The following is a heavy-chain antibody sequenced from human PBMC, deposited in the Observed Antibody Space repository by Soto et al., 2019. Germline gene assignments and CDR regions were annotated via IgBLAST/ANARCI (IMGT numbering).Heavy chain of an antibody. V-gene: IGHV3-49*03. J-gene: IGHJ6*03. CDR3: TRTRVKARGVPYMDV. CDR2: IRSKAYGGTT. D-gene: IGHD3-10*01. Sequence: GGSLRLSCTASGFTFGDYAMSWFRQAPGKGLEWVGFIRSKAYGGTTEYAASVKGRFTISRDDSKSIAYLQMNSLKTEDTAVYYCTRTRVKARGVPYMDVWGKGTTVTVSS. CDR1: GFTFGDYA.